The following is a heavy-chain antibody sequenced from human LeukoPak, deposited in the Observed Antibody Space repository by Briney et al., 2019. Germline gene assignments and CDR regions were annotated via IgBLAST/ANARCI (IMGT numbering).Heavy chain of an antibody. V-gene: IGHV3-48*03. CDR1: GFTFRNYE. D-gene: IGHD6-19*01. Sequence: GGSLRLSCAVSGFTFRNYEMNWVRQAPGKGLEWVSYIAFTGTTIHYADSVKGRFTISRDNSKNTLYLQMNSLRAEDTAVYYCARILDSAWGELGYWGQGTLVTVSS. CDR2: IAFTGTTI. J-gene: IGHJ4*02. CDR3: ARILDSAWGELGY.